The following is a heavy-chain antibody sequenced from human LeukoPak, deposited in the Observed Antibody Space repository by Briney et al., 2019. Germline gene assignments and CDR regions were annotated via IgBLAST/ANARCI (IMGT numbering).Heavy chain of an antibody. CDR3: ATERPDSRVLDY. CDR2: IYSSDYI. Sequence: GGSLRLSRAASGFLVNANHMNWVRQAPGKGLEWVSIIYSSDYIYYADSVKGRFTISRDNSKNTLYLQMNSLRVEDSAVYYCATERPDSRVLDYWGQGLVVTVSS. J-gene: IGHJ4*02. V-gene: IGHV3-66*01. CDR1: GFLVNANH. D-gene: IGHD3-10*01.